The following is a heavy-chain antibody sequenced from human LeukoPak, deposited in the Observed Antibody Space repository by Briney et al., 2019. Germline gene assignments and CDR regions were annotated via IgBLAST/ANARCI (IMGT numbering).Heavy chain of an antibody. V-gene: IGHV4-39*01. D-gene: IGHD3-10*01. CDR1: GGSISSSSYY. CDR2: IYYGGNT. Sequence: KPSETLSLTCTVSGGSISSSSYYWGWIRQPPGKGLEWIVSIYYGGNTYQNPSLKGRVIMSVDTSKNQFSLKLSSVTAADTAVYYCARFGTDYYGSGSQPFSYYFHYWGQGTLVTVSS. J-gene: IGHJ4*02. CDR3: ARFGTDYYGSGSQPFSYYFHY.